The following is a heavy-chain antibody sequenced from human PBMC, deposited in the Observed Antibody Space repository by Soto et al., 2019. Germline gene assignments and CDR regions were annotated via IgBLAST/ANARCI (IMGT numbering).Heavy chain of an antibody. J-gene: IGHJ6*01. CDR1: GGTFSSYA. Sequence: QVQLVQSGAEVKKPGSSVKVSCKASGGTFSSYAISWVRQAPGQGLEWMGGIIPIFGTANYAQKYQGRATNTPDESTSTPYMELSSLRSEDTAVYYCARESPAYWTYPPAGYYYGMDVWGQGTTVTVSS. CDR2: IIPIFGTA. V-gene: IGHV1-69*01. D-gene: IGHD1-7*01. CDR3: ARESPAYWTYPPAGYYYGMDV.